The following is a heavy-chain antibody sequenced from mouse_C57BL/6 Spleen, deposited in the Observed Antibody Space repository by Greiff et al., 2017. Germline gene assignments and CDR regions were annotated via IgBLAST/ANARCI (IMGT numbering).Heavy chain of an antibody. V-gene: IGHV14-1*01. J-gene: IGHJ2*01. CDR3: TTVYYYGSSCFDY. CDR1: GFNIKDYY. D-gene: IGHD1-1*01. CDR2: IDPEDGDT. Sequence: VQLQQSGAELVRPGASVKLSCTASGFNIKDYYMHWVKQRPEQGLEWIGRIDPEDGDTEYAPKFQGKATMTADTSSNTAYLQLSSLTSEDTAVYYCTTVYYYGSSCFDYWGQGTTLTVSS.